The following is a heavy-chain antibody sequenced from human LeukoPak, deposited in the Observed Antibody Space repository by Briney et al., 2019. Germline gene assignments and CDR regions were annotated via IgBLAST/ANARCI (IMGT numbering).Heavy chain of an antibody. CDR3: AREKITVNRGLNNWFDP. CDR1: GYTFTSYD. V-gene: IGHV1-69*13. CDR2: IIPIFGTA. D-gene: IGHD3-10*01. J-gene: IGHJ5*02. Sequence: SVKVSCKASGYTFTSYDINWVRRATGQGLEWMGGIIPIFGTANYAQQLQGRVTITADESTSTAYMELSSLRSEDTAVYYCAREKITVNRGLNNWFDPWGQGTLVTVSS.